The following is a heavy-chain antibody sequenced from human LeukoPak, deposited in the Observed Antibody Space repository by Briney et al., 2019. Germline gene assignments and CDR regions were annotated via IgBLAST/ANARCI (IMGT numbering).Heavy chain of an antibody. V-gene: IGHV5-51*04. D-gene: IGHD3-22*01. J-gene: IGHJ4*02. CDR3: ARSSTFYDSSGYTLPFDY. Sequence: GESLKISCEGSGYSFPSYWVAWVRQMPGKGLEWMGIIYPGDSDTRYSPSFQGQVTISAAKPFSTAYLQWSNLKASDTAMYYCARSSTFYDSSGYTLPFDYWGQGTLVTVSS. CDR1: GYSFPSYW. CDR2: IYPGDSDT.